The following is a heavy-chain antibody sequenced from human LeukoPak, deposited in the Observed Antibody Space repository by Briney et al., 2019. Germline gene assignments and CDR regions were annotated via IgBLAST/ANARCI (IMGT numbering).Heavy chain of an antibody. CDR2: ISGSGGST. V-gene: IGHV3-23*01. CDR3: AKHVVPAAIPLRTALDDAFDI. J-gene: IGHJ3*02. D-gene: IGHD2-2*02. CDR1: GFTFSSYA. Sequence: PGGSLRLSCAASGFTFSSYAMSWVRQAPGKGLEWVSAISGSGGSTYYADSVKGRFTISRDNSKNTLYLQMNSLRAEDTAVYYCAKHVVPAAIPLRTALDDAFDIWGQGTMVTVSS.